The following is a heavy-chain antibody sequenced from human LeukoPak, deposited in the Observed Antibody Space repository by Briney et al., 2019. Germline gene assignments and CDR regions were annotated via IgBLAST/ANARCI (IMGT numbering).Heavy chain of an antibody. CDR3: ARGLLETPTSYFDY. Sequence: GGSLRLSCAASGFTFSSYGMHWVRQAPGKGLEWVAVIWYDGSNKYYADSVKGRFTISRDNSKNTLYLQMNSLRAEDTAVYYCARGLLETPTSYFDYWGQGTLVTVSS. J-gene: IGHJ4*02. V-gene: IGHV3-33*01. CDR1: GFTFSSYG. CDR2: IWYDGSNK. D-gene: IGHD4-23*01.